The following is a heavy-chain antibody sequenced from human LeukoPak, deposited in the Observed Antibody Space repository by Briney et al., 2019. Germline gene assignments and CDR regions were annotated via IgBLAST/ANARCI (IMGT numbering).Heavy chain of an antibody. D-gene: IGHD3-10*01. J-gene: IGHJ4*02. CDR1: GFTFHNYS. CDR3: ARDNVQAGSPKF. V-gene: IGHV3-21*01. Sequence: GGSLRLSCAASGFTFHNYSMNWVRQAPGKGLEWVPSSSSSGSHIYYADSVKGRFTISRDNAKNSLFLQMSSLRGEDTAVYYCARDNVQAGSPKFWGQGTLVTVSS. CDR2: SSSSGSHI.